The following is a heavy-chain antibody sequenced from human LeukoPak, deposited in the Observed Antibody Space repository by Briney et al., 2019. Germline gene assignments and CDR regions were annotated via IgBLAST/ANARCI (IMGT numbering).Heavy chain of an antibody. D-gene: IGHD3-3*01. CDR2: INHNGNVN. J-gene: IGHJ4*02. CDR3: ARDKSYYDFWSGYSDY. CDR1: GFTFSSYW. V-gene: IGHV3-7*03. Sequence: GGSLRLSCAASGFTFSSYWMNWARQAPGKGLEWVASINHNGNVNYYVDSVKGRFTISRDNAKNSLYLQMNSLRAEDTAVYYCARDKSYYDFWSGYSDYWGQGTLVTVSS.